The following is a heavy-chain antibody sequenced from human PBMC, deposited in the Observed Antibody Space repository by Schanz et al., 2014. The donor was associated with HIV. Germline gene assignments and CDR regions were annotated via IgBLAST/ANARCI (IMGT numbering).Heavy chain of an antibody. CDR3: AKDGSWEAFDGFEI. D-gene: IGHD1-26*01. Sequence: QVQLVESGGGVVQPGRSLRLSCAASGFTFSTYGMHWVRQGPGKGLEGVAFISYDGSSKYYADSVKGRFTISRDNSKNTLYLQMNSLRAEDTAVYYCAKDGSWEAFDGFEIWGQGTVVTVSS. CDR1: GFTFSTYG. J-gene: IGHJ3*02. CDR2: ISYDGSSK. V-gene: IGHV3-30*18.